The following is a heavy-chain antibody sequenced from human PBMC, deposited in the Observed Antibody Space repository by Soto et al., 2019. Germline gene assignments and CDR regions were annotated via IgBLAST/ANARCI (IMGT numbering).Heavy chain of an antibody. Sequence: EVQLVESGGGLVQPGGSLRLSCAASGFTFSSYWMSWVRQAPGKELEWVANIKTDGSEKYYAYSVKGRFTISRDNAKNSLYLQMDSLRAEDTAVYYCARPPGWRDAFDIWGQGTLVTVSS. CDR1: GFTFSSYW. CDR3: ARPPGWRDAFDI. V-gene: IGHV3-7*01. J-gene: IGHJ3*02. CDR2: IKTDGSEK. D-gene: IGHD2-15*01.